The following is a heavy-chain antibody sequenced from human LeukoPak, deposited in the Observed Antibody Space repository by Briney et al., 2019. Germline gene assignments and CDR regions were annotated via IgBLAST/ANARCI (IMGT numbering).Heavy chain of an antibody. J-gene: IGHJ4*02. CDR2: IDPPSGIP. D-gene: IGHD6-19*01. CDR1: GYTFTGQF. Sequence: GASVKVSCRASGYTFTGQFIHWLRQAPGQGLEWMGWIDPPSGIPHYAQKFQDTVTLTRDTSIGTAYMEVHRLQSDDTAVYYCARSGFSTGFYLDFWGQGTLISVSS. V-gene: IGHV1-2*02. CDR3: ARSGFSTGFYLDF.